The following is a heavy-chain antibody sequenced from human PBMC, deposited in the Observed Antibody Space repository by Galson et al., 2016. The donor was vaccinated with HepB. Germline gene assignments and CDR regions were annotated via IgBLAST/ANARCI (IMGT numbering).Heavy chain of an antibody. CDR3: ARGTYYDFWNGDPRVFHFDS. D-gene: IGHD3-3*01. V-gene: IGHV3-7*03. CDR2: IKQDGSEK. CDR1: GFTFGSYW. J-gene: IGHJ4*02. Sequence: SLRLSCAASGFTFGSYWMNWVRQAPGKGLEWVANIKQDGSEKFYADSVKGRFTISRDNAEKLVYLQMNGLRAEDTAVYYCARGTYYDFWNGDPRVFHFDSWGQGSLVTVSA.